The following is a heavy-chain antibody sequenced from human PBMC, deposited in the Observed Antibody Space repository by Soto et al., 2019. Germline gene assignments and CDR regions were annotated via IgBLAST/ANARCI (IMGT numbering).Heavy chain of an antibody. CDR2: IYYSGST. D-gene: IGHD5-12*01. CDR1: GGSISSGGYY. J-gene: IGHJ4*02. Sequence: SETLSLTCTVSGGSISSGGYYWSWIRQHPGKGLEWIGYIYYSGSTYYNPSLKSRVTISVDTSKNQFSLKLSSVTAADTAVYYCARESRWLQLIGYYFEYWGQGTLVTVSS. CDR3: ARESRWLQLIGYYFEY. V-gene: IGHV4-31*03.